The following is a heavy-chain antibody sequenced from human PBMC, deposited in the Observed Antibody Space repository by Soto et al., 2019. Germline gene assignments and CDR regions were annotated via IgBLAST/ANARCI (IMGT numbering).Heavy chain of an antibody. CDR2: ISHGGIRK. D-gene: IGHD3-3*01. CDR3: AKDQRKPAIFGVVTLS. V-gene: IGHV3-30*18. Sequence: GGSLRLSCAAAGFSFSDYGMHWVRQGPGKGLEWVAAISHGGIRKHYADSVKGRFTVSRDNSNNTLYLQMNSLRAEDTAVYYCAKDQRKPAIFGVVTLSWGQGTLVTVSS. CDR1: GFSFSDYG. J-gene: IGHJ5*02.